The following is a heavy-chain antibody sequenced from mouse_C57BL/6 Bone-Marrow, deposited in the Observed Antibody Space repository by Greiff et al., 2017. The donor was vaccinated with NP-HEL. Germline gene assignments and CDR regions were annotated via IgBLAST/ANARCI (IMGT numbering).Heavy chain of an antibody. Sequence: EVMLVESGGGLVQPGGSLSLSCAASGFTFTDYYMSWVRQPPGKALEWLGFIRNKANGYTTEYSASVKGRFTISRDKSQSILYLQMNALRAEDSATYYCARFPYGSSFYAMDYWGQGTSVTVSS. V-gene: IGHV7-3*01. CDR3: ARFPYGSSFYAMDY. CDR2: IRNKANGYTT. D-gene: IGHD1-1*01. J-gene: IGHJ4*01. CDR1: GFTFTDYY.